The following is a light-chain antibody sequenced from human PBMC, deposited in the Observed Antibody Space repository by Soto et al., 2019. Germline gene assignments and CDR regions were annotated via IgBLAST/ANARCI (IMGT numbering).Light chain of an antibody. J-gene: IGKJ5*01. Sequence: EIVFTQSPGTPYYRPWDRATLSLRPSQSVRSSSLAWYQQKPGQAPRLLIYGASSRATGIPDRFSGGVFGTDFTLIISRPVPEVFAMYYCQQYGSSHITFVQGIRLEI. CDR3: QQYGSSHIT. V-gene: IGKV3-20*01. CDR1: QSVRSSS. CDR2: GAS.